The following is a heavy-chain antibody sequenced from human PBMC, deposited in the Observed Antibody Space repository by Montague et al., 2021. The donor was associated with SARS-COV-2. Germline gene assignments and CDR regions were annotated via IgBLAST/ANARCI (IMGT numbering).Heavy chain of an antibody. CDR1: GGSFSGHY. Sequence: SETLSLTCTVYGGSFSGHYWSWIRQPPGKGLEWIGEINNSGSTNYNPSLKSRVTISVDTSKNQFSLKLHSVTAADTAVCYCARGRIKVSMIVVVLTGASYYMDVWGKGTTVTVSS. D-gene: IGHD3-22*01. J-gene: IGHJ6*03. CDR2: INNSGST. V-gene: IGHV4-34*01. CDR3: ARGRIKVSMIVVVLTGASYYMDV.